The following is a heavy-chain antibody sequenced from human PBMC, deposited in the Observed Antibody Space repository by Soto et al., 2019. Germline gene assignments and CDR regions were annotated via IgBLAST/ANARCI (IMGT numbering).Heavy chain of an antibody. CDR1: GFSLSTTGVG. J-gene: IGHJ4*02. CDR3: VHSFYDLSGPFLFDY. Sequence: QITLKESGPPLVKPTQTLTLTCTFSGFSLSTTGVGVGWIRQPPGKALEWLALIYWDDDKRQSPSLKSRLTITGDPSKNQVVLTLTNMDPVATATYYCVHSFYDLSGPFLFDYWGQGTLVTVSS. V-gene: IGHV2-5*02. CDR2: IYWDDDK. D-gene: IGHD3-22*01.